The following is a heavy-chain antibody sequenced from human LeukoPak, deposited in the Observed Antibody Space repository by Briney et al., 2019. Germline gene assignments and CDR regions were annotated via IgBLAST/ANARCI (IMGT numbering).Heavy chain of an antibody. CDR1: GFSVSTDH. J-gene: IGHJ4*02. V-gene: IGHV3-11*01. D-gene: IGHD1-1*01. CDR3: ARDRRTTTRGPSGY. CDR2: ISSSGSTI. Sequence: PGGSLRLSCAASGFSVSTDHMSWIRQAPGKGLEWVSYISSSGSTIYYADSVKGRFTISRDNAKNSLYLQMNSLRAEDTAVYYCARDRRTTTRGPSGYWGQGTLVTVSS.